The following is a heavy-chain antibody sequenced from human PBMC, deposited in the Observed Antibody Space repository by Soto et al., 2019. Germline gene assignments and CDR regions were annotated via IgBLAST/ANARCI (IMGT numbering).Heavy chain of an antibody. Sequence: SGGSLRLSCAASGFTFSSYAMSWVRQAPGKGLEWVSAISGSGGSTYYADSVKGRFTISRDNSKNTLYLQMNSLRAEDTAVYYCAKETPYSSSSTPYYFDYWGQGTLVTV. CDR2: ISGSGGST. D-gene: IGHD6-6*01. CDR1: GFTFSSYA. V-gene: IGHV3-23*01. J-gene: IGHJ4*02. CDR3: AKETPYSSSSTPYYFDY.